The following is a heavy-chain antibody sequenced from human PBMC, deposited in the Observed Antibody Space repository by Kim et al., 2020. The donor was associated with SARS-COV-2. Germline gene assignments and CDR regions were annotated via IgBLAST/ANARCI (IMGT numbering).Heavy chain of an antibody. CDR1: GFTFSSYA. CDR2: ISYDGSNK. D-gene: IGHD4-17*01. Sequence: GGSLRLSCAASGFTFSSYAMHWVRQAPGKGLEWVAVISYDGSNKYYADSVKGRFTISRDNSKNTLYLQMNSLRAEDTAVYYCARARNTVTTNGLDYWGQGTLVTVSS. J-gene: IGHJ4*02. CDR3: ARARNTVTTNGLDY. V-gene: IGHV3-30-3*01.